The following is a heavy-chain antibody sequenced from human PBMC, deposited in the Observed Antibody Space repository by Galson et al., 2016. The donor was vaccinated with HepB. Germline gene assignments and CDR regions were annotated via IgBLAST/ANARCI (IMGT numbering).Heavy chain of an antibody. CDR1: GFTLRNYV. J-gene: IGHJ4*02. CDR2: INNSGYST. CDR3: AKDRDLGDS. D-gene: IGHD3-16*01. V-gene: IGHV3-23*01. Sequence: SLRLSCAAPGFTLRNYVMSWVRQAPGKGLEWVSSINNSGYSTYYADSVKGRFTISRDNSKNTMYLQMTSLRAEDTAVYYCAKDRDLGDSWGQGTLVTVSS.